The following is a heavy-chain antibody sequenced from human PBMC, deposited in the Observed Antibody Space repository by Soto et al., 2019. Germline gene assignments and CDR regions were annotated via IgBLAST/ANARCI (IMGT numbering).Heavy chain of an antibody. D-gene: IGHD1-26*01. J-gene: IGHJ4*02. Sequence: EVQLLESGGGLVQPGGSLRLSCAASGFTFSSYAMRWVRQAPGKGLEWVSVISGSGDSTYYADSVKARFTTSRDNSKNTLYLQMNSLRAEDTAVYYCARRGSGSYYDYWGQGTLVTVSS. V-gene: IGHV3-23*01. CDR2: ISGSGDST. CDR1: GFTFSSYA. CDR3: ARRGSGSYYDY.